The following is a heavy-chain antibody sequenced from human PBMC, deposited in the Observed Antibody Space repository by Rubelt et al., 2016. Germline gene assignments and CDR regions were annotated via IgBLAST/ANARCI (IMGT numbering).Heavy chain of an antibody. V-gene: IGHV4-31*03. CDR3: TRRPTDSGSMFRNWFDP. CDR2: LYYTGDA. CDR1: GGSMVAHDYY. Sequence: TLSLTCTVSGGSMVAHDYYWSWIRQHPEKGLEWIANLYYTGDAYFNPSLSSRLRMSIDTSRNQFFLDLMSVTDADTGVYYCTRRPTDSGSMFRNWFDPWGQGTRVTVSS. D-gene: IGHD1-1*01. J-gene: IGHJ5*02.